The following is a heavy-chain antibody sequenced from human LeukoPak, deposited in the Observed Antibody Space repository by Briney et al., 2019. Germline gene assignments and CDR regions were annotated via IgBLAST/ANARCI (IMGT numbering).Heavy chain of an antibody. J-gene: IGHJ4*02. V-gene: IGHV1-46*01. CDR3: ARDPRGDYFDY. CDR2: INPTAGST. CDR1: GFTLTSYY. D-gene: IGHD3-10*01. Sequence: ASVKVSCKASGFTLTSYYIHWVRQAPGQGLEWMGIINPTAGSTTYAQKFQGRVTMTRDTSTSTDYMELSSLRSEDTAVYYCARDPRGDYFDYWGQGTLVTVSS.